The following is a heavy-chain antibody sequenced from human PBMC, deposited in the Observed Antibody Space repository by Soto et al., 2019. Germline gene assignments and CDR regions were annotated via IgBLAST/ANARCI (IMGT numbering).Heavy chain of an antibody. Sequence: SSPTPVKPTETLTLTCTFSGFSLSTGGVGVGWVRQPPGKALEWLALIFWNDDKRYSTSLKSRLTVTKDTSKNQVVLTMTNMGFEDTATYCCAHTHDFWSCYYPGFDYWGQGTLVTVSS. CDR1: GFSLSTGGVG. J-gene: IGHJ4*02. D-gene: IGHD3-3*01. CDR3: AHTHDFWSCYYPGFDY. V-gene: IGHV2-5*01. CDR2: IFWNDDK.